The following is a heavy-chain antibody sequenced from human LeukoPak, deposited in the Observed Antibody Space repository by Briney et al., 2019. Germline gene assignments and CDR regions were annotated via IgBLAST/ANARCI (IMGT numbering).Heavy chain of an antibody. J-gene: IGHJ6*03. CDR1: GFTFSDYY. D-gene: IGHD4-17*01. V-gene: IGHV3-11*01. CDR3: ARDPSVKYYMDV. Sequence: PGGSLRLSCAASGFTFSDYYMNWIRQAPGKGLECVSYISRSGSTISYADSVKGRFTISRDNAKNSLYLQMNSLRAEDTAVYYCARDPSVKYYMDVWGKGTTVTVSS. CDR2: ISRSGSTI.